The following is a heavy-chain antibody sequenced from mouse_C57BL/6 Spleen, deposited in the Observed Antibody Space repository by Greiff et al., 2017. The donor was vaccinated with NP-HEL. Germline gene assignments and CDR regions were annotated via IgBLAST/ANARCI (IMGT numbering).Heavy chain of an antibody. D-gene: IGHD2-10*01. CDR1: GYAFSSSW. Sequence: VKLQESGPELVKPGASVKISCKASGYAFSSSWMNWVKQRPGQGLEWIGRIYPGDGDTNYNGKFKGQATLTADKSSSTAYMQLSSLTSEDSAVYFCARAFPLRYFDVWGTGTTVTVAS. J-gene: IGHJ1*03. V-gene: IGHV1-82*01. CDR2: IYPGDGDT. CDR3: ARAFPLRYFDV.